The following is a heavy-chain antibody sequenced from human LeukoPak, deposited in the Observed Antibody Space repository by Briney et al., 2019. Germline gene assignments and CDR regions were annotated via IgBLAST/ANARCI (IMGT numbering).Heavy chain of an antibody. CDR3: ARDVAPALRIMITFGGGFDY. J-gene: IGHJ4*02. Sequence: GASVKVSCKASGYTFTGYYMHWVRQAPGQGLEWMGWINPNSGGTNYAQKFQGRVTMTRDTSISTACMELSRLRSDDTAVYYCARDVAPALRIMITFGGGFDYWGQGTLVTVSS. V-gene: IGHV1-2*02. D-gene: IGHD3-16*01. CDR2: INPNSGGT. CDR1: GYTFTGYY.